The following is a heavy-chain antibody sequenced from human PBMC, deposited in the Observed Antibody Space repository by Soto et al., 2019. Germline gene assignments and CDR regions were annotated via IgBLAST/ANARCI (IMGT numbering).Heavy chain of an antibody. CDR2: ISYDGSNK. CDR1: GFTFSSYG. CDR3: AKEEEKQWLVLSYYGMDV. J-gene: IGHJ6*02. V-gene: IGHV3-30*18. Sequence: GGSLRLSCAASGFTFSSYGMHWVRQAPGKGLEWVAVISYDGSNKYYADSVKGRFTISRDNSKNTLYLQMNSLRAEDTAVYYCAKEEEKQWLVLSYYGMDVWGQGTTVTVSS. D-gene: IGHD6-19*01.